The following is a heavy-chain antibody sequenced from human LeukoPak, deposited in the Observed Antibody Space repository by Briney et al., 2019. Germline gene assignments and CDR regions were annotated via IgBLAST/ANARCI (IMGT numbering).Heavy chain of an antibody. J-gene: IGHJ4*02. CDR2: IIPILGIA. Sequence: SVKVSCKASGGTFSSYAISWVRQAPGQGLEWMGRIIPILGIANYAQKFQGRVTITADKSTSTAYMELSSLRSEDTAVYYCARVDTAMVIDYWGQGTLVSVSS. D-gene: IGHD5-18*01. CDR3: ARVDTAMVIDY. V-gene: IGHV1-69*04. CDR1: GGTFSSYA.